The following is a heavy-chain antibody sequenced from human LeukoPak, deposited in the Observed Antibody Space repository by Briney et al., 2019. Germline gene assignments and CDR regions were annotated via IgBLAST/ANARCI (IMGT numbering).Heavy chain of an antibody. CDR1: GYSISSGHY. V-gene: IGHV4-38-2*01. J-gene: IGHJ4*02. CDR2: MSHSGTT. Sequence: SETLCLTCAVSGYSISSGHYWGWIRQPPGKGPEWIGSMSHSGTTYYNPSLKSRVTISVDTSNNQFSLKLSSVTAADTAVYYCARRGTVSYYFDYWGQGTLVSVSS. D-gene: IGHD4-17*01. CDR3: ARRGTVSYYFDY.